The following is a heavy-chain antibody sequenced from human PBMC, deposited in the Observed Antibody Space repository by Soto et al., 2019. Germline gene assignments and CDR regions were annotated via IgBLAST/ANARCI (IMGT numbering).Heavy chain of an antibody. CDR1: GGSISSSSYY. CDR2: IYYSGST. J-gene: IGHJ5*02. CDR3: ARRRGRSTSCYMSCPNYWFDP. D-gene: IGHD2-2*02. V-gene: IGHV4-39*01. Sequence: PSETLSLTCTVSGGSISSSSYYWGWIRQPPGKGLEWIGSIYYSGSTYYNPSLKSRVTISVDTSKNQFSLKLSSVTAADTAVYYCARRRGRSTSCYMSCPNYWFDPWGQGTLVTVSS.